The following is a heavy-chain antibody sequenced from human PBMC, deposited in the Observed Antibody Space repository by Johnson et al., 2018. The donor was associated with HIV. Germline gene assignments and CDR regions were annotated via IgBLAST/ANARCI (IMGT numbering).Heavy chain of an antibody. Sequence: VQLVESGGGFVQPGGSLRLSCAASGFTFSSYWMHWVRQAPGKGLEWVSGINWNGGGTGYADSVQGRFTISRDNAKNSLYLQMNSLRAEDTAVYYCARRLSPDSFDIWGQGTMVTVSS. V-gene: IGHV3-74*01. J-gene: IGHJ3*02. CDR1: GFTFSSYW. D-gene: IGHD2/OR15-2a*01. CDR3: ARRLSPDSFDI. CDR2: INWNGGGT.